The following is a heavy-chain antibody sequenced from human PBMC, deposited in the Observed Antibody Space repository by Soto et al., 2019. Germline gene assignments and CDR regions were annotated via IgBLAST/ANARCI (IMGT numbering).Heavy chain of an antibody. D-gene: IGHD3-10*01. J-gene: IGHJ6*02. CDR2: ISYDGSNK. Sequence: GGSLRLSCAASGFTFGSYAMHWVGQAPGKGLEWVAVISYDGSNKYYADSVKGRFTISRDNSKNTLYLQMNSLRAEDTAVYYCARRGFDYYYYGMDVWGQGTTVTVSS. V-gene: IGHV3-30-3*01. CDR1: GFTFGSYA. CDR3: ARRGFDYYYYGMDV.